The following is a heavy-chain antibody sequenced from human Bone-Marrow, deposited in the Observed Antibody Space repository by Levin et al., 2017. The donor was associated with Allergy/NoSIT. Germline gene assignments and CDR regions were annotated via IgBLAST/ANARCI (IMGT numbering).Heavy chain of an antibody. V-gene: IGHV3-21*01. CDR2: ISSSSRHI. Sequence: LSLTCAASGFTFLSYTMAWVRQAPGKGLEWVSSISSSSRHIYYADSLKGRFTISRDNAKNSLYLQMSSLRVEDMAVYYCARGLRGMATITGVHSWGQGTLVTVSS. CDR1: GFTFLSYT. J-gene: IGHJ4*02. CDR3: ARGLRGMATITGVHS. D-gene: IGHD5-24*01.